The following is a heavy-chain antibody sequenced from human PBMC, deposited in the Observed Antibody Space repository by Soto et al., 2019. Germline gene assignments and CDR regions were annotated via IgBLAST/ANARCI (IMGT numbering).Heavy chain of an antibody. J-gene: IGHJ4*02. CDR2: IYPGDSDT. CDR3: ARLIPYYYDSSGPGYYFDY. V-gene: IGHV5-51*01. Sequence: PGESLKISCKGSGYSFTSYWIGWVRQMPGKGLEWMGIIYPGDSDTRYSPSFQGQVTISADKSISTAYLQWSSLKASDTAMYYCARLIPYYYDSSGPGYYFDYWGQGTLVTVSS. D-gene: IGHD3-22*01. CDR1: GYSFTSYW.